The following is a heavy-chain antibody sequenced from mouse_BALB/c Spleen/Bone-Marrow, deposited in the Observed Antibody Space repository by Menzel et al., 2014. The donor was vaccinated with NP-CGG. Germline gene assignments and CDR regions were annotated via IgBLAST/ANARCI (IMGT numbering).Heavy chain of an antibody. CDR3: APHYYGYAWFAY. V-gene: IGHV1S127*01. J-gene: IGHJ3*01. CDR1: GYSISSYW. CDR2: IDHSHSET. D-gene: IGHD1-2*01. Sequence: VQLQQSGPQLVRPGASVKISCEASGYSISSYWMHWVKQRPGQGLEWIRLIDHSHSETRLNQKFKDKATLTVDKSSSTAYMQLNSPTSEDSAVYYCAPHYYGYAWFAYWGQGTLVTVSA.